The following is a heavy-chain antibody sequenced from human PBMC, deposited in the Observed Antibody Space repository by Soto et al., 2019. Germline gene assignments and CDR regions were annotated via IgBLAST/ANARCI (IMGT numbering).Heavy chain of an antibody. CDR1: GFTFSSYA. CDR3: ARGGGRSRITMIVVVPPDAFDI. Sequence: GGSVRLSCAASGFTFSSYAMHWVRQAPGKGLEWVAVISYDGSNKYYADSVKGRFTISRDNSKNTLYLQMNSLRAEDTAVYYCARGGGRSRITMIVVVPPDAFDIWGQGTMVTVSS. J-gene: IGHJ3*02. D-gene: IGHD3-22*01. V-gene: IGHV3-30-3*01. CDR2: ISYDGSNK.